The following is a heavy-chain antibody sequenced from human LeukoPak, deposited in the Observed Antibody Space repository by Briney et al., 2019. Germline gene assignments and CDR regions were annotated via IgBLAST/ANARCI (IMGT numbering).Heavy chain of an antibody. CDR2: INPNSGGT. Sequence: ASAKVSCKASGYTFTGYYIHWVRQAPGQGLEWMGWINPNSGGTHYAQKFQGRVTMTRDTSISTAYMELSRLRSDDTVVYYCAADPYYYDSSGYDYWGQGTLVTVSS. CDR3: AADPYYYDSSGYDY. J-gene: IGHJ4*02. D-gene: IGHD3-22*01. V-gene: IGHV1-2*02. CDR1: GYTFTGYY.